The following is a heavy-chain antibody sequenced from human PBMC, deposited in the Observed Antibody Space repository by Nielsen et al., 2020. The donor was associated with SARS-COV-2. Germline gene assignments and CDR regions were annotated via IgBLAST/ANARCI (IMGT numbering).Heavy chain of an antibody. CDR2: ISAYNGNT. Sequence: ASVKVSCKASGYTFPSYGISWVRQAPGQGLEWMGWISAYNGNTNYAQKLQGRVTMTTDTSTSTAYMELRSLRSDDTAVYYCARETTIFGYYYYYGMDVWGQGTTVTVSS. CDR1: GYTFPSYG. D-gene: IGHD3-3*01. J-gene: IGHJ6*02. CDR3: ARETTIFGYYYYYGMDV. V-gene: IGHV1-18*01.